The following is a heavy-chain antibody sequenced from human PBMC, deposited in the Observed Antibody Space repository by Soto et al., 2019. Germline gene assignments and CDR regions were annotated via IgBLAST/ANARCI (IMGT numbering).Heavy chain of an antibody. D-gene: IGHD3-22*01. J-gene: IGHJ4*02. CDR3: AAQATGYFVPFDF. CDR1: GFSFSTCA. CDR2: ISASGDTT. Sequence: EVQLLESGGGLVQPGGSLRLSCAASGFSFSTCAVSWVRQAPGKGQEWVSSISASGDTTHYAESVRGRFTISRDNSRNTLHLQMSSLTAEDTAIYSCAAQATGYFVPFDFWGRGTLVTVSS. V-gene: IGHV3-23*01.